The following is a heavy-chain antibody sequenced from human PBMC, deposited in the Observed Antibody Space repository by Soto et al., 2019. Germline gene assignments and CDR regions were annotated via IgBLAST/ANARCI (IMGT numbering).Heavy chain of an antibody. CDR3: ARVSSGYDQHIDS. CDR2: IWYDGSNK. CDR1: GFTFSSYG. Sequence: QVQLVESGGGVVQPGRSLRLSCAASGFTFSSYGMHWVRQAPGKGLEWVAVIWYDGSNKYYADSVKGRFTISRDNSKISLYLQMNSLRAEDTAVYYCARVSSGYDQHIDSWGQGTLVTVSS. J-gene: IGHJ4*02. D-gene: IGHD5-12*01. V-gene: IGHV3-33*01.